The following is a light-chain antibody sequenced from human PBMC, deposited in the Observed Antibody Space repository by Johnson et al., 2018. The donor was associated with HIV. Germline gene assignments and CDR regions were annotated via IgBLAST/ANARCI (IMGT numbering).Light chain of an antibody. CDR2: DNN. J-gene: IGLJ1*01. V-gene: IGLV1-51*01. Sequence: QSVLTQPPSVSAAPGQKVTISCSGSSSNIGNNYVSWYQQLPGTAPKLLIYDNNKRPSRIPDRFSGSKSGTSATLGITGLQTGDEADYYCGTWDSSLSASFGTGTKVTVL. CDR3: GTWDSSLSAS. CDR1: SSNIGNNY.